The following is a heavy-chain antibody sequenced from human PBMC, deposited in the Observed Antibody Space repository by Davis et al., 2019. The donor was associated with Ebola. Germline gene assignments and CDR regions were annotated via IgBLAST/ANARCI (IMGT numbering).Heavy chain of an antibody. D-gene: IGHD4-17*01. J-gene: IGHJ4*02. CDR1: GYTFTSYG. V-gene: IGHV1-18*01. CDR2: ISAFSGNT. Sequence: AALVKVSCKASGYTFTSYGISWVRQAPGQGLEWMGWISAFSGNTNYAQKLQGRVTMTTDTSTSTAYMELRSLRSDDTAVYYCARRDYGDYGAFWGQGTLVTVSS. CDR3: ARRDYGDYGAF.